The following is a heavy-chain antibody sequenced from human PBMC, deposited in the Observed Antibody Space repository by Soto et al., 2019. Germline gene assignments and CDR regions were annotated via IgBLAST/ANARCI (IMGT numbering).Heavy chain of an antibody. J-gene: IGHJ5*01. V-gene: IGHV4-31*03. CDR3: ARELRVDLGYCSGGSCYWFDS. D-gene: IGHD2-15*01. Sequence: QVQLQESGPGLVKPSQTLSLTCTVSGGSISSGGYYWSWIRQHPGKGLEWIGYIYYSGSTYYNPSLYGRVTISVDTSKTQFSLKLRSVPAADTAVYYCARELRVDLGYCSGGSCYWFDSWGEGTLVTVSS. CDR1: GGSISSGGYY. CDR2: IYYSGST.